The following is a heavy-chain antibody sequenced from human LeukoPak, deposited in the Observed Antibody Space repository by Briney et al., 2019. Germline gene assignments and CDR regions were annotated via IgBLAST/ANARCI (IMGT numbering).Heavy chain of an antibody. CDR1: GYSFTTYD. J-gene: IGHJ6*03. CDR2: MNPNTGDT. D-gene: IGHD3-3*01. CDR3: ARLGLEWFHYYYLDV. V-gene: IGHV1-8*02. Sequence: ASVKDSCKASGYSFTTYDINWVRQAPGQGLEWMGWMNPNTGDTGYAQKFEGRVTMTRDTSISTAYMELSSLTSEDTAIYYCARLGLEWFHYYYLDVWGKGTTVTVSS.